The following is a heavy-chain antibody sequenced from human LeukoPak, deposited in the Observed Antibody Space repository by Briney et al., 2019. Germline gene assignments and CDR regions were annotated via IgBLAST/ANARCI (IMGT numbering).Heavy chain of an antibody. CDR3: ARNPFYSGYDDCYFDY. CDR1: GGSVSSRSYY. Sequence: PSETLSLTCTVSGGSVSSRSYYWSWIRQPPGKGLEWIGYIYYSGNTNYNPSLKSRVTISLDTSENQFSLKLNSVTAADTAVYYCARNPFYSGYDDCYFDYWGQGTLVTVSS. D-gene: IGHD5-12*01. CDR2: IYYSGNT. V-gene: IGHV4-61*01. J-gene: IGHJ4*02.